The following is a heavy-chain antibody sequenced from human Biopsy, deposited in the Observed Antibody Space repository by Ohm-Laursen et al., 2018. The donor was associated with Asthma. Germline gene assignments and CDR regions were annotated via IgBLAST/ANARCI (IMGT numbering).Heavy chain of an antibody. Sequence: SVKVSCKPLGGTFNTYVIGWVRQAPGQGLEWMGGINSVFGTTTYPQKFQDRATITADDSMSTVYMELSSLRSGDTAVYYCARKAGSCISRTCYSLDFWGQGTLVTVSS. J-gene: IGHJ4*02. CDR2: INSVFGTT. D-gene: IGHD2-2*01. CDR3: ARKAGSCISRTCYSLDF. CDR1: GGTFNTYV. V-gene: IGHV1-69*13.